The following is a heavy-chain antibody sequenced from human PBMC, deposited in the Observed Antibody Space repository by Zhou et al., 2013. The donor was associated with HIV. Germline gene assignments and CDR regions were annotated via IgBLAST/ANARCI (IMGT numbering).Heavy chain of an antibody. CDR3: ARDDPDSNSPY. CDR2: IIPILGIA. J-gene: IGHJ4*02. D-gene: IGHD4-4*01. CDR1: GGTFSSYA. V-gene: IGHV1-69*04. Sequence: QVQLVQSGAEVKKPGSSVKVSCKASGGTFSSYAISWVRQAPGQGLEWMGRIIPILGIANYAQKFQGRVTITADKSTSTAYMELSSLRSEDTAVYYCARDDPDSNSPYWGQGTPGHRSPQ.